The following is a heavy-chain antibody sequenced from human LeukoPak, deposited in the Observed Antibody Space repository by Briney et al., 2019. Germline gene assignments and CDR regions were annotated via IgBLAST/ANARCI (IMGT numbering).Heavy chain of an antibody. D-gene: IGHD3-3*01. J-gene: IGHJ4*02. V-gene: IGHV3-23*01. CDR1: GFTFSSYA. Sequence: PGGSLRLSCVASGFTFSSYAMSWVRQVPGKGLEWVSTISDSGDNTYYADSVKGRFTISRDNSKNTLYLQMNSLRAEDTAVYYCAKANSITIFGVISPVDYWGQGTPVAVSS. CDR2: ISDSGDNT. CDR3: AKANSITIFGVISPVDY.